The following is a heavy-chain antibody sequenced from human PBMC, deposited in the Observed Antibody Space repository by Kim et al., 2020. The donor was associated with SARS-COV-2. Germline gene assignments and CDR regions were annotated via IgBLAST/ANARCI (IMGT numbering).Heavy chain of an antibody. D-gene: IGHD1-26*01. CDR2: INPSGGST. CDR3: ARDRSRVVDLWGIVGASPLSNGMDV. CDR1: GYTFTSYY. Sequence: ASVKVSCKASGYTFTSYYMHWVRQAPGQGLEWMGIINPSGGSTSYAQKFQGRVTMTRDTSTSTVYMELSSLGSEDTAVYYSARDRSRVVDLWGIVGASPLSNGMDVWGQGTTVTVSS. V-gene: IGHV1-46*01. J-gene: IGHJ6*02.